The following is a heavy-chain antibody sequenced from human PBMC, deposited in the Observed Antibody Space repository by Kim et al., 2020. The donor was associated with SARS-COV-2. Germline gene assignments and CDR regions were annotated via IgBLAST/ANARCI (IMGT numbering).Heavy chain of an antibody. V-gene: IGHV1-2*04. CDR2: INPNSGGT. D-gene: IGHD3-10*01. CDR1: GYTFTGYY. Sequence: ASVKVSCKASGYTFTGYYMHWVRQAPGQGLEWMGWINPNSGGTNYAQKFQGWVTMTRDTSISTAYMELSRLRSDDTAVYYCARGGRELWFGELLRRHGMDVWGQGTTVTVSS. J-gene: IGHJ6*02. CDR3: ARGGRELWFGELLRRHGMDV.